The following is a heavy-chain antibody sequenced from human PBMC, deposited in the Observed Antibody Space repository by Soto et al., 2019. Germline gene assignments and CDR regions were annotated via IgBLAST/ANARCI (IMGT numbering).Heavy chain of an antibody. J-gene: IGHJ4*02. D-gene: IGHD7-27*01. V-gene: IGHV4-34*01. CDR1: GGSFSGYY. Sequence: SETLSLTCAVYGGSFSGYYWTWIRQPPGTGLEWIGEINHSGSTNYNPSLKSRVTISVDTSKNQFSLKPTSVTAADTAVYYCARTGGSTNDYWGRGTLVTVSS. CDR2: INHSGST. CDR3: ARTGGSTNDY.